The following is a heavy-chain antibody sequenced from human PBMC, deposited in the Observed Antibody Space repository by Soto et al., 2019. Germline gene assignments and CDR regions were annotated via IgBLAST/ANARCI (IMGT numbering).Heavy chain of an antibody. V-gene: IGHV3-23*01. Sequence: TWWSLGLSCSASVFTFSSYAMSGVRQAPGKGLEWVSAISGSGGSTYYADSVKGRFTISRDNSKNTLYLQMNSLRAEDTAVYYCAKGEQLSDGYWGQGTLVTVSS. CDR3: AKGEQLSDGY. CDR1: VFTFSSYA. D-gene: IGHD5-18*01. J-gene: IGHJ4*02. CDR2: ISGSGGST.